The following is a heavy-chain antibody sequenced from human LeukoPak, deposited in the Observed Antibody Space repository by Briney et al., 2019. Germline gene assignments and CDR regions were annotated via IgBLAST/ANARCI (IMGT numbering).Heavy chain of an antibody. CDR1: GIIFSRYA. Sequence: GGSLRLSCAPSGIIFSRYAMSWVRQAPGKGLGWVSDINDNGGGTFYADSVKGRFTVSRDNSKNTLYMQMNSLRGGDTAVYYCAKKLGSSPGDFFDYWGQGTLVTVSS. D-gene: IGHD6-6*01. CDR3: AKKLGSSPGDFFDY. V-gene: IGHV3-23*01. J-gene: IGHJ4*02. CDR2: INDNGGGT.